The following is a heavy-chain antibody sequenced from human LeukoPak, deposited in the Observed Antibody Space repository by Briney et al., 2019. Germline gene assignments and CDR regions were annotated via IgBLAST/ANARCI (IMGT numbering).Heavy chain of an antibody. CDR1: GFTFSSYG. D-gene: IGHD6-19*01. CDR3: AKDRPLLYSSGWYYFDY. Sequence: QPGRSLRLSCAASGFTFSSYGMHWVRQAPGKGLEWVAVISYDGSNKYYADSVKGRFTISRDNSKNTLYLQMNSLRAEDTAVYYCAKDRPLLYSSGWYYFDYWGQGTLVTVSS. V-gene: IGHV3-30*18. CDR2: ISYDGSNK. J-gene: IGHJ4*02.